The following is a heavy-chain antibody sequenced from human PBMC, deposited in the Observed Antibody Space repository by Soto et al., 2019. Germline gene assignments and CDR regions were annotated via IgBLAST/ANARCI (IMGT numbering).Heavy chain of an antibody. CDR1: GFSLSNARMV. CDR3: AWLVQLLFRGDYYYMDV. Sequence: QVTLKESGPVLVNPTETLTLTCTVSGFSLSNARMVVSWIRQPPGKALEWLAHIFSNDEKSYSTSLKSRLTISKDTSQSQVVLTMTNMDSVDTATYYCAWLVQLLFRGDYYYMDVWGKGTTVTFSS. D-gene: IGHD1-26*01. CDR2: IFSNDEK. V-gene: IGHV2-26*01. J-gene: IGHJ6*03.